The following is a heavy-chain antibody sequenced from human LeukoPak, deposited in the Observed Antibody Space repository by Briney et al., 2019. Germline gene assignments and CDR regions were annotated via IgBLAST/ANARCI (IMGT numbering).Heavy chain of an antibody. Sequence: GESLKISCRSSFTDYWIGWVRQMPGNGLEWMGIIYPDDSDTRYSPSFQGQVTISADKSISTAYLQWSSLKASGTAMYYCARLQYSGSYYTGKFDYWGQGTLVTVSS. CDR2: IYPDDSDT. CDR3: ARLQYSGSYYTGKFDY. D-gene: IGHD1-26*01. J-gene: IGHJ4*02. CDR1: FTDYW. V-gene: IGHV5-51*01.